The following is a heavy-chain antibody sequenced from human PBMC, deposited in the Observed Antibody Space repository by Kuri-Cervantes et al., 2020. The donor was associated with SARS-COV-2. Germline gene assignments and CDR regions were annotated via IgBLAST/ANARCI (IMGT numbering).Heavy chain of an antibody. J-gene: IGHJ4*02. CDR1: GFSFSSYG. V-gene: IGHV3-15*01. D-gene: IGHD5-12*01. CDR3: TTDPSGYGF. CDR2: IKSKTDGGTT. Sequence: GESLKISCAASGFSFSSYGMSWVRQAPGKGLEWVGRIKSKTDGGTTDYAAPVKGRFTISRDDSKNTLYLQMNSLKTEDTAVYYCTTDPSGYGFWGQGTLVTVSS.